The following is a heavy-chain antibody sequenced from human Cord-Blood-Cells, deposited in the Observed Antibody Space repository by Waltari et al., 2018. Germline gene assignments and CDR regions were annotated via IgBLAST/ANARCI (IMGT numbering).Heavy chain of an antibody. CDR2: IYTSGST. CDR1: GGSISRYS. J-gene: IGHJ5*02. D-gene: IGHD3-3*01. CDR3: ARDVRFLEWPHNWFDP. Sequence: QVQLQQSGPGLVTPSETLSLTCTVSGGSISRYSWSCIRRPAGKGLEWIGRIYTSGSTNYNPSLKSRVTMSVDTSKNQFSLKLSSVTAADTAVYYCARDVRFLEWPHNWFDPWGQGTLVTVSS. V-gene: IGHV4-4*07.